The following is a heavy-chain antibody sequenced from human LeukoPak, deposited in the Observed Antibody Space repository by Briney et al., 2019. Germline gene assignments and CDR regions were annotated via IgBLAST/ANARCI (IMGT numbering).Heavy chain of an antibody. Sequence: PVESMRLSCVTSAFTSTNYYTTWVRQAPGKGLGWLANIKQDGSETYYVDSAKGRFTITRDNAENSMYLQMNSLRAEDRAVYYCARGGYYAPAPDAFDIWGQGTMVTVSS. J-gene: IGHJ3*02. V-gene: IGHV3-7*01. CDR3: ARGGYYAPAPDAFDI. CDR1: AFTSTNYY. D-gene: IGHD3-10*01. CDR2: IKQDGSET.